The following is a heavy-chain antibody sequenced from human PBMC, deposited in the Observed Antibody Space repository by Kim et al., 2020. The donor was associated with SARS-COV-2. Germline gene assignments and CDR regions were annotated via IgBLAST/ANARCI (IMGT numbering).Heavy chain of an antibody. CDR3: ARGGAGTASYGMVD. J-gene: IGHJ6*02. V-gene: IGHV3-33*01. Sequence: GGSLRLSCAASGFPLSSYGMHWVRQAPGKGLEWVAVMWCDGGTTYYADSVKGRFTISRDNSKNTLYLQMNSLRAEDTAVYYCARGGAGTASYGMVDWCQ. CDR2: MWCDGGTT. CDR1: GFPLSSYG. D-gene: IGHD6-13*01.